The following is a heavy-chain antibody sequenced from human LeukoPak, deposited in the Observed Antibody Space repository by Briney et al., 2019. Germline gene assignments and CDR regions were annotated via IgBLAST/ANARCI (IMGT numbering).Heavy chain of an antibody. CDR3: ARDLYGGNSGAFDI. V-gene: IGHV1-46*01. J-gene: IGHJ3*02. CDR2: INPSGGRT. CDR1: GYTFTSYY. D-gene: IGHD4-23*01. Sequence: ASVKVSCKASGYTFTSYYMHWVRQAPGQGLEWVGMINPSGGRTNYAQNFQGRVTLTRDMSTSTVYMELSSLRSEDTAVYSCARDLYGGNSGAFDIWGLGTMVTVSS.